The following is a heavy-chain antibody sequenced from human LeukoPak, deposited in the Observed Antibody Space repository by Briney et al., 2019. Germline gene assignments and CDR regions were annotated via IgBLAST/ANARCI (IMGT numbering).Heavy chain of an antibody. D-gene: IGHD6-13*01. Sequence: SETLSLTCTVSGGSISSSSYYWGWIRQPPGKGLEWIGEINHSGSTNYNPSLKSRVTISVDTSKNQFSLKLSSVTAADTAVYYCARQGIAAAGTRFDPWGQGTLVTVSS. CDR2: INHSGST. V-gene: IGHV4-39*01. J-gene: IGHJ5*02. CDR3: ARQGIAAAGTRFDP. CDR1: GGSISSSSYY.